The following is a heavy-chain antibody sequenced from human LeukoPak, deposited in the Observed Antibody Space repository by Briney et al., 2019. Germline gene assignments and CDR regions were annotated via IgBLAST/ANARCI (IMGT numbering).Heavy chain of an antibody. CDR1: GFTFSSYG. D-gene: IGHD3-22*01. Sequence: PGGSLRLSCAASGFTFSSYGMHWVRQAPGKGLERVAVISYDGSNKYYADSVKGRFTISRDNSKNTLYLQMNSLRAEDTAVYYCAKVNFKYDSSGSALDYWGQGTLVTVSS. CDR2: ISYDGSNK. CDR3: AKVNFKYDSSGSALDY. J-gene: IGHJ4*02. V-gene: IGHV3-30*18.